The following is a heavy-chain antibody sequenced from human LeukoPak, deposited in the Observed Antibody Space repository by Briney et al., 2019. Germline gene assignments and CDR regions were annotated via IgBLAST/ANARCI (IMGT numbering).Heavy chain of an antibody. Sequence: ASVNVSCKVSVYTLTELAIHWVRQAPGKGLEWMGAFDPEDGGTIYAQKFQGRITLTEDTSTDTAYMELRSLSSEDTAVYYCATARVRLGELSLPEVRDDWGQGTLISVS. D-gene: IGHD3-16*02. J-gene: IGHJ4*02. CDR2: FDPEDGGT. CDR1: VYTLTELA. CDR3: ATARVRLGELSLPEVRDD. V-gene: IGHV1-24*01.